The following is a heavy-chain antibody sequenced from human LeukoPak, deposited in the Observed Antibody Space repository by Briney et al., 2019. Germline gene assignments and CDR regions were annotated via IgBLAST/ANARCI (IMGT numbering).Heavy chain of an antibody. Sequence: SETLSLTCNVSGVSFSDGRYYWTWLRQHPGKGLEWFGYKYYSGSTNYNPSLKSRLTISIDTSKNQFSLHLSSVTAADTATYYCATPYCSSISCLDVFNMWGQGTRVTVSS. D-gene: IGHD2-2*01. CDR1: GVSFSDGRYY. V-gene: IGHV4-31*03. CDR3: ATPYCSSISCLDVFNM. J-gene: IGHJ3*02. CDR2: KYYSGST.